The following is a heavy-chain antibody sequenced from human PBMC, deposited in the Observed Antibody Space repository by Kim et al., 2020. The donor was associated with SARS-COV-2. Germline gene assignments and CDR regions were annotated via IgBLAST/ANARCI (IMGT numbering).Heavy chain of an antibody. CDR1: GGSISSGGYY. CDR2: IYYSGST. J-gene: IGHJ5*02. CDR3: ARDRGVQLWLGWFDP. Sequence: SETLSLTCTVSGGSISSGGYYWSWIRQHPGKGLEWIGYIYYSGSTYYNPSLKIRVTISVDTSKNQFSLKLSSVTAADTAVYYCARDRGVQLWLGWFDPWDQGTLVTVSA. V-gene: IGHV4-31*03. D-gene: IGHD5-18*01.